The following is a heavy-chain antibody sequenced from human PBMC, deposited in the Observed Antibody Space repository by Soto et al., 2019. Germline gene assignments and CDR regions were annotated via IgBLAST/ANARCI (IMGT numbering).Heavy chain of an antibody. Sequence: EVQLLESGGGLVQPGGSLRLSCAASGFTFDAYAMSWVRQAPGKGLEWVSAITGSGGSTYYADSVKGRFTISRDNSENTLYLQMTSLRAEDTAVYYCAKGVSRGYYHYGMDVWGQGTTVTVSS. J-gene: IGHJ6*02. D-gene: IGHD2-2*01. CDR2: ITGSGGST. CDR1: GFTFDAYA. CDR3: AKGVSRGYYHYGMDV. V-gene: IGHV3-23*01.